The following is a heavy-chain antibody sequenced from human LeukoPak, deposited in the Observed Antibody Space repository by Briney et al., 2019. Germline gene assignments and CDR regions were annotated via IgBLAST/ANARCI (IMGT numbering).Heavy chain of an antibody. J-gene: IGHJ1*01. Sequence: KPSETLSLTCAVYGGSFSGYYWSWIRQPPGKGLEWIGEINHSGSTNYNPSLKSRVTISVDTSKNQFSLKLSSVTAADTAVYYCARSSAGLLQHWGQGTLVTVSS. CDR1: GGSFSGYY. CDR2: INHSGST. CDR3: ARSSAGLLQH. V-gene: IGHV4-34*01. D-gene: IGHD3-10*01.